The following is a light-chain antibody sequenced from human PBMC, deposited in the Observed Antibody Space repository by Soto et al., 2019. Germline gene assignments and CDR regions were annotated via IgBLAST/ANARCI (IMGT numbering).Light chain of an antibody. J-gene: IGLJ1*01. V-gene: IGLV2-14*01. CDR3: SSYTTTDTYV. CDR2: DVS. Sequence: QSALTQPASVSGSPGQSITISCTGTSSDVGGYNYVSWFQQYPGKAPKLMIYDVSTRPSGVSNRFSGSKSGNTASPTISGLQAEDEADYYCSSYTTTDTYVFGTGTKVTVL. CDR1: SSDVGGYNY.